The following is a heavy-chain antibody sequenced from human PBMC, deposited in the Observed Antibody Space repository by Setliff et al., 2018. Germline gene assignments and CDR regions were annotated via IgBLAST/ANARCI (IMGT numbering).Heavy chain of an antibody. J-gene: IGHJ4*02. Sequence: ASVKVSCKASGGTFSSYAISWVRQAPGQGLEWMGGIIPILGIANYAQKFQGRVTITADESTSTAYMELSSLRSEDTAVYYCARAIDTGQIWSQYYFDYWGQGTLVTVSS. CDR2: IIPILGIA. CDR3: ARAIDTGQIWSQYYFDY. D-gene: IGHD5-18*01. V-gene: IGHV1-69*10. CDR1: GGTFSSYA.